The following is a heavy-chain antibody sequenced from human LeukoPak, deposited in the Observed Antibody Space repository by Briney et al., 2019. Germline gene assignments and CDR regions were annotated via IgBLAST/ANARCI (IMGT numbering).Heavy chain of an antibody. Sequence: GASVKVSCKASGYTFTSYGISWVRQAPGQGLEWMGWINPNSGGTNYAQKFQGRVTMTRDTSISTAYMELSRLRSDDTAVYYCARRSDCGGDCSDFDYWGQGTLVTVSS. CDR3: ARRSDCGGDCSDFDY. CDR2: INPNSGGT. D-gene: IGHD2-21*02. J-gene: IGHJ4*02. V-gene: IGHV1-2*02. CDR1: GYTFTSYG.